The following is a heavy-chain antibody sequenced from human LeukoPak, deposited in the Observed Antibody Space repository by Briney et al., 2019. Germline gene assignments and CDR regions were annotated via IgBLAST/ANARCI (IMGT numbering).Heavy chain of an antibody. CDR3: ARDLTGKGDY. CDR1: GFTVSSNY. V-gene: IGHV3-23*01. J-gene: IGHJ4*02. Sequence: GGSLRLSCAASGFTVSSNYMSWVRQAPGKGLEWVSGISGSGGGTFYADSVKGRFTISRDNSKKTVYLQMQSLRVEDTAIYYCARDLTGKGDYWGQGTLVTVSS. D-gene: IGHD7-27*01. CDR2: ISGSGGGT.